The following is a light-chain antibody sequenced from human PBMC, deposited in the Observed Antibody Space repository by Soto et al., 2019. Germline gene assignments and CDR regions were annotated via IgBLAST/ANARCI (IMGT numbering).Light chain of an antibody. V-gene: IGKV3-20*01. CDR1: QSVSSSY. CDR2: GAS. CDR3: QQYGSSPPVT. J-gene: IGKJ2*01. Sequence: EIVLTQSPGTLSLSPGERATLSCRASQSVSSSYLAWYQQKPGQAPRLLIYGASSRATGIPDRFSGSGSGTDFTLTNSRLEPGDIGVYYCQQYGSSPPVTFGQGTKLEIQ.